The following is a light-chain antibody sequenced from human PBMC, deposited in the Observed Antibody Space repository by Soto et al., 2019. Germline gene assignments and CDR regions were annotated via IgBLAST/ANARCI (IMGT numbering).Light chain of an antibody. J-gene: IGKJ4*01. CDR3: QQYGSSPLT. CDR2: DAS. V-gene: IGKV3-20*01. CDR1: QSVSSNY. Sequence: EIVLTQSPGTLSLSPGETATLSCRASQSVSSNYLAWYQQKPGQAPRFLIYDASSRATGIPDRLSGSGSGTDFTLTISRLEPEDFAGYYCQQYGSSPLTFGGGTKVEIK.